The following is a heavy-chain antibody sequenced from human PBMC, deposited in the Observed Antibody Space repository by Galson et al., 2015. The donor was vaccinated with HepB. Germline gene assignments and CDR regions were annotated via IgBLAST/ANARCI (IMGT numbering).Heavy chain of an antibody. CDR2: ISYDGSNK. D-gene: IGHD6-19*01. J-gene: IGHJ6*02. Sequence: SLRLSCAASGFTFSSYGMHWVRQAPGKGLEWVAVISYDGSNKYYADSVKGRFTISRDNSKNTLYLQMNSLRAEDTAVYYCAKEENSSGWYSAVLYYYYGMDVWGQGTTVTVSS. CDR1: GFTFSSYG. CDR3: AKEENSSGWYSAVLYYYYGMDV. V-gene: IGHV3-30*18.